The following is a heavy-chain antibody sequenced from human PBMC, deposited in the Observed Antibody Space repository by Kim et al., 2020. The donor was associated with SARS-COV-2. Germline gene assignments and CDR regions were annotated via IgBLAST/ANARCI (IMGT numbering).Heavy chain of an antibody. CDR3: ARDPPLRSYYYDSSGYHPSRFDY. D-gene: IGHD3-22*01. V-gene: IGHV1-18*01. Sequence: ASVKVSCKASGYTFTSYGISWVRQAPGQGLEWMGWISAYNGNTNYAQKLQGRVTMTTDTSTSTAYMELRSLRSDDTAVYYCARDPPLRSYYYDSSGYHPSRFDYWGQGTLVTVSS. J-gene: IGHJ4*02. CDR1: GYTFTSYG. CDR2: ISAYNGNT.